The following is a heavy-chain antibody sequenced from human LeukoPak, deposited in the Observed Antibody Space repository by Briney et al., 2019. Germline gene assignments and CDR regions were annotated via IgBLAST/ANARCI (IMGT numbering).Heavy chain of an antibody. J-gene: IGHJ4*02. Sequence: GGSLRLSCAASGFTFSSYAMHWVRQAPGKGLEWVAVISYDGSNKYYADSVKGRFTISRDNSKNTLYLQMNSLRAEDTAVYYCARDRVGYCSSTSCSYFDYWGQGTLVTVSS. V-gene: IGHV3-30*01. D-gene: IGHD2-2*01. CDR1: GFTFSSYA. CDR2: ISYDGSNK. CDR3: ARDRVGYCSSTSCSYFDY.